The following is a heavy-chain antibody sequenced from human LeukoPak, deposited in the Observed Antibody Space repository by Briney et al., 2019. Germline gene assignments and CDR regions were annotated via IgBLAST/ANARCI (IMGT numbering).Heavy chain of an antibody. Sequence: GGSLRLSCAASGFTFSSYAMHWVRQAPGKGLEWVAVRSYDGSNKYYADSVKGRFTISRDNSKNTLYLQMNSLRAEDTAVYYCAKGMAPYGSGSLFDYWGQGTLVTVSS. V-gene: IGHV3-30*04. D-gene: IGHD3-10*01. J-gene: IGHJ4*02. CDR2: RSYDGSNK. CDR3: AKGMAPYGSGSLFDY. CDR1: GFTFSSYA.